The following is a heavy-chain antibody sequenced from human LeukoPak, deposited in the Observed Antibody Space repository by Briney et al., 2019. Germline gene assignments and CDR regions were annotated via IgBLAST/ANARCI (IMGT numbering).Heavy chain of an antibody. V-gene: IGHV1-69*13. CDR3: ARDRYTLAVAGHFDY. CDR1: GGTFSSYA. Sequence: SVKVSCKASGGTFSSYAISWVRQAPGQGLEWMGGIIPIFGTANYAQEFQGRVTITADESTSTAYMELSSLRSEDTAVYYCARDRYTLAVAGHFDYWGQGTLVTVSS. D-gene: IGHD6-19*01. CDR2: IIPIFGTA. J-gene: IGHJ4*02.